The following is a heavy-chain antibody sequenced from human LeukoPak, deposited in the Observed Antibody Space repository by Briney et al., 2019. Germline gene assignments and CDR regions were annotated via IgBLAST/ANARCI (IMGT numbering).Heavy chain of an antibody. Sequence: GSLRLSCAASGFTFSSYGMHWVRQAPGKGLEWVAVIWYDGSNKYYADSVKGRFTISRDNSKNTLYLQMNSLRAEDTAVYYCATSGSYYRFEYWGQGTLVTVSS. CDR2: IWYDGSNK. D-gene: IGHD1-26*01. CDR1: GFTFSSYG. CDR3: ATSGSYYRFEY. J-gene: IGHJ4*02. V-gene: IGHV3-33*01.